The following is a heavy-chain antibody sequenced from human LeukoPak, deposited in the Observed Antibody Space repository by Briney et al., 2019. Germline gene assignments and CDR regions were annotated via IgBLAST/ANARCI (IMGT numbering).Heavy chain of an antibody. Sequence: PGGSLRLYCTASGFTFGDYAVSWVRQAPGKGLEWVGRIKRTTDGGTTEYAAPVKGRFTISRDDSKNTLYLQMNSLKSEDTAVYYCTTDQYGYDSNYWGQGTLVTVSS. J-gene: IGHJ4*02. CDR2: IKRTTDGGTT. D-gene: IGHD5-12*01. V-gene: IGHV3-15*01. CDR1: GFTFGDYA. CDR3: TTDQYGYDSNY.